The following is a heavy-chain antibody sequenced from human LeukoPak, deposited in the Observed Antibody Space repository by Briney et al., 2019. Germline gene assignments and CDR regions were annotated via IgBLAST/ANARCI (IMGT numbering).Heavy chain of an antibody. J-gene: IGHJ5*02. D-gene: IGHD2-2*02. CDR1: GFSFTNAW. Sequence: GGSLRLSCAASGFSFTNAWMTWVRQAPGKGLEWVGRIRSNGDGGTTDYAAPVKDRFIISRDDSKNTLYLQMNSLKTEDTAIYYCTTYIVVRLAALRSGWSATFAPWGQGTLVTVSS. CDR3: TTYIVVRLAALRSGWSATFAP. CDR2: IRSNGDGGTT. V-gene: IGHV3-15*01.